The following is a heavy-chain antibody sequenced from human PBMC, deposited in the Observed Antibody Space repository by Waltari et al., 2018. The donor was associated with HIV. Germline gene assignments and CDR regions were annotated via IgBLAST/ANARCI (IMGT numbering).Heavy chain of an antibody. CDR1: LLGPSHCA. J-gene: IGHJ4*02. CDR3: AKGVAYDLLTGFSPLDY. V-gene: IGHV3-23*01. Sequence: EVQFLETGGRCVHPGGSLTVPFAASLLGPSHCAITWLRQPPGGGLEWVSSISGDGITTYYADSVKGRLTISRDNSKNTLSLQMSSLRGEDTAVYYCAKGVAYDLLTGFSPLDYWGQGTLVTVSS. CDR2: ISGDGITT. D-gene: IGHD3-9*01.